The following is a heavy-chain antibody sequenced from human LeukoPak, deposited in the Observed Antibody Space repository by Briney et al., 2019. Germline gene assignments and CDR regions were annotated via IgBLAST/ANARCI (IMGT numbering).Heavy chain of an antibody. V-gene: IGHV3-48*03. D-gene: IGHD1-26*01. CDR2: ISSSGSTI. Sequence: GGSLRLSCAASRFTFSSFEMSWVRQAPGKGLEWVSYISSSGSTIFYADSVKGRFTISRDNAKNSLYLQMNSLRAEDTAAYYCAGGYGSYSPDYWGQGTLVTVSS. J-gene: IGHJ4*02. CDR3: AGGYGSYSPDY. CDR1: RFTFSSFE.